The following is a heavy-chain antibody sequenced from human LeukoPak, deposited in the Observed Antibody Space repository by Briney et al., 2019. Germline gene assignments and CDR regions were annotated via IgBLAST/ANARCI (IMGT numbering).Heavy chain of an antibody. CDR3: AKDRYCSSTSCYGVIDY. CDR2: ISDSGGST. J-gene: IGHJ4*02. CDR1: GFTFSSYT. Sequence: GGSLRLSSAAAGFTFSSYTMSWVRQAPGKGLEWGSVISDSGGSTYYTDSVKGRFTISRDNSKNTLYLQMTSLTAEDTAVYYCAKDRYCSSTSCYGVIDYWGQGTLVTVSS. D-gene: IGHD2-2*01. V-gene: IGHV3-23*01.